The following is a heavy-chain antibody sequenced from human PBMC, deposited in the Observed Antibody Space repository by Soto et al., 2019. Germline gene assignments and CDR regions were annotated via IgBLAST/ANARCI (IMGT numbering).Heavy chain of an antibody. CDR3: ARNRGYSGYDPFDY. D-gene: IGHD5-12*01. J-gene: IGHJ4*02. V-gene: IGHV3-33*01. CDR2: IWYDGSNK. Sequence: VQLVESGGGVVQPGRSLRLSCAASGFTFSSYGMHWVRQAPGKGLEWVAVIWYDGSNKYYADSVKGRFTISRDNSKNTLYLQMNSLRAEDTAVYYCARNRGYSGYDPFDYWGQGTLVTVSS. CDR1: GFTFSSYG.